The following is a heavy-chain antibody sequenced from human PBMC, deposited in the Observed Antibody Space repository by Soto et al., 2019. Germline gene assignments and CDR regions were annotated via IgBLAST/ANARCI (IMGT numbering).Heavy chain of an antibody. CDR1: GYTFTSDY. J-gene: IGHJ4*02. CDR2: INPSGGST. Sequence: GASVKVSFKASGYTFTSDYMHWVRQAPGQGLEWMGIINPSGGSTSYAQKFQGRVTMTRDTSTSTVYMELSSLRSEDTAVYYCARAGIVGASDCWDQRTLVSVSS. CDR3: ARAGIVGASDC. D-gene: IGHD1-26*01. V-gene: IGHV1-46*01.